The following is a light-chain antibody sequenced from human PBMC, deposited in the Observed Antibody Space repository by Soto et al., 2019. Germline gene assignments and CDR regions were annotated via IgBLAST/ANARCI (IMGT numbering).Light chain of an antibody. Sequence: EIVMTQSTATLSVSPGERATLSCRTSQSVLRNLAWYQQKPGQAPRLLIYDASTRATGIPARFSGSGSGTEFTLTISSLQSEDFAVYYCQQYNDWLGTFGPGTKVHLK. CDR1: QSVLRN. CDR3: QQYNDWLGT. CDR2: DAS. J-gene: IGKJ3*01. V-gene: IGKV3-15*01.